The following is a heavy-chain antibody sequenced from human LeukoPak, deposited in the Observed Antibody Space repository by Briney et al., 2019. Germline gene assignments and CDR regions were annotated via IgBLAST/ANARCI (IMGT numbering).Heavy chain of an antibody. CDR2: ISSSSSTI. D-gene: IGHD5-24*01. Sequence: GGSLRLSCAASGFTFSSYSMNWVRQAPGKGLEWVSYISSSSSTIYYADSVKGRFTISRDNAKNSLYLQMNSLRAEDTAVYYCARVGLKRWLQSYLDYWGREPWSPSPQ. CDR3: ARVGLKRWLQSYLDY. V-gene: IGHV3-48*04. J-gene: IGHJ4*02. CDR1: GFTFSSYS.